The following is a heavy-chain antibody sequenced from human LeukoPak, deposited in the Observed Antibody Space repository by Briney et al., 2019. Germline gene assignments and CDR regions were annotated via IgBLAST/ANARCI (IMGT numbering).Heavy chain of an antibody. CDR3: AREIAVAERVPDY. D-gene: IGHD6-19*01. V-gene: IGHV1-46*01. J-gene: IGHJ4*02. CDR2: INPSGGST. Sequence: ASVKVSCKASGYTFTSYYMHWVRQAPGQGLGRMGIINPSGGSTSYAQKFQGRVTMTRDTSTSTVYMELSSLRSEDTAVYYCAREIAVAERVPDYWGQGTLVTVSS. CDR1: GYTFTSYY.